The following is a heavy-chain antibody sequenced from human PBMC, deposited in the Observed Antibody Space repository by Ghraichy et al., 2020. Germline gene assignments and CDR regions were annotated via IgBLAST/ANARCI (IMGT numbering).Heavy chain of an antibody. CDR1: GGSVTSDPYS. J-gene: IGHJ6*02. Sequence: LSLTCIVSGGSVTSDPYSWTWVRQPSGKGLEWIGYIYHSGSAFSNPSLKSRVAISVDRSENHFSLKLSSVSAADTGVYYCAVLASNGVDVWGQGTKVTVSS. D-gene: IGHD3-3*01. CDR3: AVLASNGVDV. V-gene: IGHV4-30-2*01. CDR2: IYHSGSA.